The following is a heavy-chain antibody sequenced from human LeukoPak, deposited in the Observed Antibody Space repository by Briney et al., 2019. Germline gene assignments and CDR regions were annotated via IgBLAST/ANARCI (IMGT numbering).Heavy chain of an antibody. V-gene: IGHV3-7*01. D-gene: IGHD1-26*01. Sequence: GGSLRLSCAASGFTFSSYEMNWVRQAPGKGLEWVAIIKQDGSEKYYVDSVKGRFTISRDNAKNSLYLQMNSLRAEDTAVYYCARDSELRGQGTLVTVSS. CDR1: GFTFSSYE. CDR3: ARDSEL. J-gene: IGHJ4*02. CDR2: IKQDGSEK.